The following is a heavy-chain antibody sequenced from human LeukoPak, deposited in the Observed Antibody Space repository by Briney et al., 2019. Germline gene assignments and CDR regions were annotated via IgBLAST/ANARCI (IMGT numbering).Heavy chain of an antibody. CDR3: AKDPLLEYSSGWYPSWFDP. V-gene: IGHV3-23*01. J-gene: IGHJ5*02. Sequence: PGGSLRLSCAASGFTFSSYAMSWVRQAPGKGLEWVSAISGSGGSTYYADSVKGRFTISRDNSKNTLYLQMNSLRAEDTAVYYCAKDPLLEYSSGWYPSWFDPWGQGTLVTVSS. D-gene: IGHD6-19*01. CDR1: GFTFSSYA. CDR2: ISGSGGST.